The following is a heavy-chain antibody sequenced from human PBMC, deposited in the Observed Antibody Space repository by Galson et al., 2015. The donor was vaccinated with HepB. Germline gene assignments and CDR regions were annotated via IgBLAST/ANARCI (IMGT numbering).Heavy chain of an antibody. CDR2: ISWNSGSI. V-gene: IGHV3-9*01. Sequence: SLRLSCAASGFTFDDYAMHWVSGISWNSGSIGYADSVKGRFTISRDNAKNSLYLQMNSLRAEDTALYYCAKDILGVPDAFDIWGQGTMVTVSS. D-gene: IGHD3-3*01. J-gene: IGHJ3*02. CDR3: AKDILGVPDAFDI. CDR1: GFTFDDYA.